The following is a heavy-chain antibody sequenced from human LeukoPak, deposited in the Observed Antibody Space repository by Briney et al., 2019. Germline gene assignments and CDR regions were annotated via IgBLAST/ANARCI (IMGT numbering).Heavy chain of an antibody. J-gene: IGHJ3*02. D-gene: IGHD3-22*01. CDR3: ARDPRYYDSSGYYYVSAFDI. CDR1: GGTFSSYA. V-gene: IGHV1-69*06. Sequence: SVKVSCKASGGTFSSYAISWVRQAPGQGLEWMGGIIPIFGTANYAQKFQGRVTITADKSTSTAYMELSSLRSEDTAVYYCARDPRYYDSSGYYYVSAFDIWGQGTMVTVSS. CDR2: IIPIFGTA.